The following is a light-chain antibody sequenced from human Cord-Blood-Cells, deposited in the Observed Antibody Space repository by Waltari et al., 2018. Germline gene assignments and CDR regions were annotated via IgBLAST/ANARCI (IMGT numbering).Light chain of an antibody. J-gene: IGLJ2*01. V-gene: IGLV3-21*04. CDR1: NIGSKS. CDR2: YDS. Sequence: SYVLTQPPSVSVAPGKTARITCGGNNIGSKSVHWYQQKPGQAPVLVIYYDSDRPSGIPERFSGANAENTATLTVSRVEAGDEADYYCQVWDSSSDHHVVFGGGTTLTVL. CDR3: QVWDSSSDHHVV.